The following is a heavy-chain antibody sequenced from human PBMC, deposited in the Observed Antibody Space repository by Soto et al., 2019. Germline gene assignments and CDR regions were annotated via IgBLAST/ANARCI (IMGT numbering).Heavy chain of an antibody. CDR2: VFYSGST. CDR1: GASVSSGDYY. Sequence: PSETLSLTCTVSGASVSSGDYYWTWIRQPPGKGLEWIGYVFYSGSTNYNPSLKSRITISIDMSKNQFSLKLGSVTAADTAEYYCARAGALNWFDPWGQGTLVTV. J-gene: IGHJ5*02. V-gene: IGHV4-61*08. CDR3: ARAGALNWFDP. D-gene: IGHD3-16*01.